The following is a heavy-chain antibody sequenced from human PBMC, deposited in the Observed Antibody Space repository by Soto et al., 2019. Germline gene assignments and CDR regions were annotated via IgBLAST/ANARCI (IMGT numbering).Heavy chain of an antibody. V-gene: IGHV2-70*11. J-gene: IGHJ6*02. Sequence: SGPTLVNPTQTLTLTCTFSGFSLSTSGMAVSWIRQPPGKALEWLARIDWDDEKYYSTSLKTRLTTSKGTSTNQVVLTMTNMDTMDTATYYCARISSHCSGRSCLLYGMGVWGQGT. CDR1: GFSLSTSGMA. D-gene: IGHD2-15*01. CDR2: IDWDDEK. CDR3: ARISSHCSGRSCLLYGMGV.